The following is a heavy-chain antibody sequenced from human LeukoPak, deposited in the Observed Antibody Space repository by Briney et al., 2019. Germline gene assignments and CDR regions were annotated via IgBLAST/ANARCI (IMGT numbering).Heavy chain of an antibody. V-gene: IGHV1-69*13. CDR3: ARSIAVAGTGFYYYYGMDV. Sequence: ASVKVSCKASGGTFSSYAISWVRQAPGQGLEWMGGIIPIFGTANYAQKFQGRVTITADESTSTAYMELSSPRSEDTAVYYCARSIAVAGTGFYYYYGMDVWGQGTTVTVSS. J-gene: IGHJ6*02. D-gene: IGHD6-19*01. CDR2: IIPIFGTA. CDR1: GGTFSSYA.